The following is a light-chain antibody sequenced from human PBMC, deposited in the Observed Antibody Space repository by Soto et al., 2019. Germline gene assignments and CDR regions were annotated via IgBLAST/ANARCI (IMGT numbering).Light chain of an antibody. V-gene: IGKV1-8*01. Sequence: AIRMTQSQSSLSASTADRVTITCRSGQGISSYLAWYQQKPGKAPKLVIHAASTLQSGVPSRFSGSGSGKDFTLTISCLQSEDFATYYCQQYSSYPRTFGQGTKV. J-gene: IGKJ1*01. CDR2: AAS. CDR3: QQYSSYPRT. CDR1: QGISSY.